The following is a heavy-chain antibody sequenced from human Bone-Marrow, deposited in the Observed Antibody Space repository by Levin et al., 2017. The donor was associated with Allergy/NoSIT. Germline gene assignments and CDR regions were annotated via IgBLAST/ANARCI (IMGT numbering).Heavy chain of an antibody. CDR3: ASSRATGHSSDWYPDVFDF. CDR1: GFTFSSYA. V-gene: IGHV3-30*09. CDR2: ISYDGSKK. Sequence: SGGSLRLSCAASGFTFSSYAMHWVRQAPGKGLEWVALISYDGSKKYYADSVKGRFAISRDNSKKTLYLRMNSLRADDTAVYYCASSRATGHSSDWYPDVFDFWGQGTLVTVSS. D-gene: IGHD6-19*01. J-gene: IGHJ4*02.